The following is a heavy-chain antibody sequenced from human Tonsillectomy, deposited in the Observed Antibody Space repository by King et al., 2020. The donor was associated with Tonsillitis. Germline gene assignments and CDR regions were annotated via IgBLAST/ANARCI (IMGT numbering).Heavy chain of an antibody. J-gene: IGHJ3*02. D-gene: IGHD4-17*01. Sequence: DVQLVESGGGLVQPGGSLRLSCAASGFTFSDHFMDWVRQAPGKGLEWVGRSRNKANSYTTDYAASVKGRFTISRDDSKNSVYLQMNSLKTEDTAVYYCAPNDYGEGFYICGPGTMVTVSS. CDR1: GFTFSDHF. CDR3: APNDYGEGFYI. CDR2: SRNKANSYTT. V-gene: IGHV3-72*01.